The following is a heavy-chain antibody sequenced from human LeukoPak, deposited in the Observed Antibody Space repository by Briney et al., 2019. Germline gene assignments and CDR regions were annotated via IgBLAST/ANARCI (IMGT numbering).Heavy chain of an antibody. CDR1: GFTFSSYG. CDR2: ISHDGSSK. Sequence: GRSLRLSCAASGFTFSSYGMHWVRQAPGKGREWVAVISHDGSSKYFADSVKGRFTISRDNPKNTLDLQMHSLRAEDTAVYYCAKSIRFCSSNSCFAGYYNYGLHVWGQGTTVIVSS. D-gene: IGHD2-2*01. J-gene: IGHJ6*02. CDR3: AKSIRFCSSNSCFAGYYNYGLHV. V-gene: IGHV3-30*18.